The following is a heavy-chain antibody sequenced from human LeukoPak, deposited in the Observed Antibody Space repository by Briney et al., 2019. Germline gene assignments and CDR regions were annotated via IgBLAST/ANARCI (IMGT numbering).Heavy chain of an antibody. CDR1: GFSFSSYA. V-gene: IGHV3-23*01. D-gene: IGHD3-16*01. Sequence: PGGSLRLSCAASGFSFSSYARTWARQAPVKGLEWVSAISGDGTRTYYADSVKGRFTISRDDSKNTLYLEMSSLRVEDTAIYYCAKWPEGAMDYFDYWGQGTLVTVSS. CDR3: AKWPEGAMDYFDY. CDR2: ISGDGTRT. J-gene: IGHJ4*02.